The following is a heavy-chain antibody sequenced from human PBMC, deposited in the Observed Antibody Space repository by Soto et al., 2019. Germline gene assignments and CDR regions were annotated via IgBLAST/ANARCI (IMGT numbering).Heavy chain of an antibody. V-gene: IGHV4-59*08. CDR2: IYYGGST. Sequence: QVHLQESGPGLVKPSETLSLTCTVSGDSISTDYWSWIRQSPGKGLEWIGFIYYGGSTNYNPPLKRRVPLSVDTPKHQSSLKLSSVTAADTAVYYCAKNWNWGSLVHWGQGTLVTVSS. CDR3: AKNWNWGSLVH. J-gene: IGHJ4*02. D-gene: IGHD7-27*01. CDR1: GDSISTDY.